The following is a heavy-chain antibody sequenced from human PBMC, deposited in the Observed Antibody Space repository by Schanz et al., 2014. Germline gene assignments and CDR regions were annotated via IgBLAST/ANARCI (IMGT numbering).Heavy chain of an antibody. CDR1: GFTLSNSD. CDR3: AKDSTHIDSVLVPTAIDY. V-gene: IGHV3-13*01. Sequence: EVQLVESGGGLVQPGGSLRLSCAASGFTLSNSDMHWVRQGTGKGLEWVSTIGYLGDTYYPDSVKGRFTISRDNSKNTLYLQMNTLRSEDTAVYYCAKDSTHIDSVLVPTAIDYWGQGTLVTVSS. D-gene: IGHD2-2*01. CDR2: IGYLGDT. J-gene: IGHJ4*02.